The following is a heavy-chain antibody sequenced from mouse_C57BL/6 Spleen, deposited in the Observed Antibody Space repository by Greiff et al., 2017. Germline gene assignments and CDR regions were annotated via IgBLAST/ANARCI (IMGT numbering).Heavy chain of an antibody. CDR2: IDPSDSYT. J-gene: IGHJ4*01. CDR3: ARRSGRSYYYAMDY. D-gene: IGHD1-1*01. V-gene: IGHV1-69*01. CDR1: GYTFTSYW. Sequence: QVQLQQPGAELVMPGASVKLSYKASGYTFTSYWMHWVKQRPGQGLEWIGEIDPSDSYTNYNQKFKGKSTLTVDKSSSTAYMQLSSLTSEDSAVYYCARRSGRSYYYAMDYWGQGTSVTVSS.